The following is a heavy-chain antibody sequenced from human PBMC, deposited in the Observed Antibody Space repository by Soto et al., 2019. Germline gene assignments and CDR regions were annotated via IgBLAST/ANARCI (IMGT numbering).Heavy chain of an antibody. CDR3: ARDGPTVTISSSIQVYYGMDV. CDR2: IYHSGST. J-gene: IGHJ6*02. V-gene: IGHV4-4*02. CDR1: GGSISSSNW. D-gene: IGHD4-4*01. Sequence: SETLSLTCAVSGGSISSSNWWSWVRQPPGKGLEWIGEIYHSGSTNYNPSLKSRVTISVDKSKNQFSLKLSSVTAADTAVYYCARDGPTVTISSSIQVYYGMDVWGQGTTVTVSS.